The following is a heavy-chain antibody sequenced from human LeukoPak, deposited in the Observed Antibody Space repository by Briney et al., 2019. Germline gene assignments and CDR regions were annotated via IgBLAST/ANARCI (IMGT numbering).Heavy chain of an antibody. V-gene: IGHV3-30*04. CDR2: ISNDGSKK. CDR3: ARDSHAPDTVVVSCYFDS. J-gene: IGHJ4*02. CDR1: GFTFSSYA. D-gene: IGHD3-22*01. Sequence: GGSLRLSCTASGFTFSSYAMSWVRQAPGKGLEWMAVISNDGSKKYYADSVQGRFTISRDNSKNTLYLQMSSLRPEDTAVYYCARDSHAPDTVVVSCYFDSWGQGTLVTVSS.